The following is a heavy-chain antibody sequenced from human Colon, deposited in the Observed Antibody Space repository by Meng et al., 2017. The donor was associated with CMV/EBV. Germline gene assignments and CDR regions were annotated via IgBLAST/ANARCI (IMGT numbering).Heavy chain of an antibody. Sequence: GESLKISCAASGFTFDNFEMTWVRQAPGKGLEWVASITSGVNTMYYADSVKGRFTISRDNANKSVYLQMNSLRAEDTAVYYCARDRKVLRLGESSLSYSYYYGMDVWGQGTTVTVSS. CDR1: GFTFDNFE. V-gene: IGHV3-48*03. D-gene: IGHD3-16*01. CDR2: ITSGVNTM. J-gene: IGHJ6*02. CDR3: ARDRKVLRLGESSLSYSYYYGMDV.